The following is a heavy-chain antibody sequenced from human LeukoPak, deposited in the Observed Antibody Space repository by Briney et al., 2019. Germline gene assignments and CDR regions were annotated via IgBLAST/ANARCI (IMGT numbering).Heavy chain of an antibody. CDR3: ARHPVDRMRFGESYFDY. CDR1: GGSISRSGYY. CDR2: VSYSGTT. Sequence: SETLSLTCTASGGSISRSGYYWGWIRQPPGKGLDWIGSVSYSGTTYYNASLKSRVTISVDTSKNQFSLWLSSVTAADTAVYYCARHPVDRMRFGESYFDYWGQGSLVTVSS. D-gene: IGHD3-10*01. J-gene: IGHJ4*02. V-gene: IGHV4-39*01.